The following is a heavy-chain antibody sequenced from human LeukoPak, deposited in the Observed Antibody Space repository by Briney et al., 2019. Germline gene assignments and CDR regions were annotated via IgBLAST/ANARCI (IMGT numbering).Heavy chain of an antibody. V-gene: IGHV4-38-2*02. J-gene: IGHJ4*02. D-gene: IGHD1-7*01. CDR1: GYSISSGYF. CDR2: IHSGESP. CDR3: ARKLRPGYFDY. Sequence: SETLSLTCTVSGYSISSGYFWGWIRQPPGKGLEWIAIIHSGESPYYSPSLESRVTMAIDTSKNQLSLKLSSVTAADTAVYYCARKLRPGYFDYWGQGTLVTVSS.